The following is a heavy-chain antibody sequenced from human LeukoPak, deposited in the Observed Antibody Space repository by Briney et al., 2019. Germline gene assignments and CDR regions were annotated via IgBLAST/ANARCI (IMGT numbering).Heavy chain of an antibody. V-gene: IGHV3-11*01. CDR1: GFTFSDYY. CDR3: AGRGGRGSYRPFDY. CDR2: VSSSSNII. Sequence: KTGGSLRLSCAASGFTFSDYYMTWIRQAPGKGLEWVSYVSSSSNIIYYADSVKGRFTISRDNAKNSLYLQMNSLRAEDTAVYYCAGRGGRGSYRPFDYWGQGTLVTVSS. J-gene: IGHJ4*02. D-gene: IGHD3-16*02.